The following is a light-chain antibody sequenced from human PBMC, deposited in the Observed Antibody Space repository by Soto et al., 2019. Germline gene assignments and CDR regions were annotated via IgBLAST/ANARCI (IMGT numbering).Light chain of an antibody. CDR3: QQYNNWPPFT. V-gene: IGKV3-15*01. CDR1: QSVSSN. CDR2: GAS. Sequence: EIVMTQSPATLSVSPGERATLSCRASQSVSSNLAWYQQKPGQAPRLLIYGASTRATGIPARFSGSGSGTEFTLNISILQSEDFAVYYFQQYNNWPPFTFGPGTKVDIK. J-gene: IGKJ3*01.